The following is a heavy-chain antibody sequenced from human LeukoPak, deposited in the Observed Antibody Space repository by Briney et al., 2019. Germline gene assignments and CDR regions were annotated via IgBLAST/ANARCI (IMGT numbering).Heavy chain of an antibody. D-gene: IGHD6-19*01. CDR2: ISYDGSNK. V-gene: IGHV3-30*04. J-gene: IGHJ6*02. CDR3: AKDWGSSGSYYYYGMDV. Sequence: PGGSLRLSCAASGFTFSSYAMHWVRQAPGKGLEWVAVISYDGSNKYYADSVKGRFTISRDNSKNTLYLQMNSLRAEDTAVYYCAKDWGSSGSYYYYGMDVWGQGTTVTVSS. CDR1: GFTFSSYA.